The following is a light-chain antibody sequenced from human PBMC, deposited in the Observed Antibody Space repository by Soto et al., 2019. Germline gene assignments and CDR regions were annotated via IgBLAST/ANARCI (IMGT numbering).Light chain of an antibody. J-gene: IGKJ1*01. CDR2: GAS. CDR3: QQYGSSPRT. CDR1: QSVDSSH. V-gene: IGKV3-20*01. Sequence: EIVLTQSPGTLSLSPGERATLSCRASQSVDSSHLAWYQHRPGRAPRLLVYGASRRATGVPDRFSGSGSGTDFTLTITTLEPEDFAVYYCQQYGSSPRTFGLGTKVDIK.